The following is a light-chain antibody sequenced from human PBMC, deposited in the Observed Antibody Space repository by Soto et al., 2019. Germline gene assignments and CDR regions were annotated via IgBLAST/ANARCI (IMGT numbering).Light chain of an antibody. J-gene: IGLJ1*01. V-gene: IGLV2-14*01. CDR2: EVS. CDR3: SSYTSSSTHYV. Sequence: QSALTQPASVSGSPGQSITISCTGTSSDVGGYNYVSWYQQHPGKAPKFMIYEVSNRPSGVSNRFSGSKSGNTASLTISGLQAEDEADYYCSSYTSSSTHYVFGTGTKLTVL. CDR1: SSDVGGYNY.